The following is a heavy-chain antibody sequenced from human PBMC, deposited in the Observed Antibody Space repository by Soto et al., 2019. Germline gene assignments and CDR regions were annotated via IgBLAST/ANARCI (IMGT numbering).Heavy chain of an antibody. J-gene: IGHJ4*02. Sequence: SETLSLTCHVSGVPIDQYYWTWIRQSPGRGLEWIGYILHRGGTNYNPSLKSRVTISVDTSKNQFSLKLSSVTAADTAVYYCARAGGEGVTFDYWGQGTLVTVSS. V-gene: IGHV4-59*01. CDR1: GVPIDQYY. CDR3: ARAGGEGVTFDY. CDR2: ILHRGGT. D-gene: IGHD4-17*01.